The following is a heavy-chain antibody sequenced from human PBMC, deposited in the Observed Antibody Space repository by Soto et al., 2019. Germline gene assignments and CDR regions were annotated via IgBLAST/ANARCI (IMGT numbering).Heavy chain of an antibody. J-gene: IGHJ5*02. CDR2: IYATGAT. CDR1: GASISGFY. D-gene: IGHD1-1*01. Sequence: SETLSLTCTVSGASISGFYWSWIRKSAGKGLEWIGRIYATGATDYNPSLKSRVMMSVDTSKKQFSLKLRSVTAADTAVYYCVRDGTKTLRDWFDPWGRGISVTVSS. CDR3: VRDGTKTLRDWFDP. V-gene: IGHV4-4*07.